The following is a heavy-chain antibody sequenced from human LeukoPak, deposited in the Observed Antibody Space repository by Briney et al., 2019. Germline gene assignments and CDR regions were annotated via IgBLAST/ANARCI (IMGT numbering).Heavy chain of an antibody. D-gene: IGHD2-2*01. CDR1: GGSISSSSYY. J-gene: IGHJ4*02. CDR3: ARQDCSSTSCYGRINY. CDR2: IYYSGST. Sequence: PSETLSLTFTVSGGSISSSSYYWGWVRQPPGTGLEWIGSIYYSGSTYYNPSLKSRVTISVHTSKNQFSLKLSSVTAADTAVYYCARQDCSSTSCYGRINYWGQGTLVTVSS. V-gene: IGHV4-39*01.